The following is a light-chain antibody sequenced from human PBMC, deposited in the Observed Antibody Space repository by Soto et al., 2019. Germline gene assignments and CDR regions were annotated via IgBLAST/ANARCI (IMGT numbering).Light chain of an antibody. CDR1: SXDVGGYNF. V-gene: IGLV2-14*01. J-gene: IGLJ1*01. Sequence: QSVLTQPASVSGSPGQSITISCTGTSXDVGGYNFVSWYQQHPGKAPKLMISEVSNRPSGVSNRFSGSKSGNTASLTISGLQTEDEADYYCSSYTITTALVFGSGTKVIVL. CDR3: SSYTITTALV. CDR2: EVS.